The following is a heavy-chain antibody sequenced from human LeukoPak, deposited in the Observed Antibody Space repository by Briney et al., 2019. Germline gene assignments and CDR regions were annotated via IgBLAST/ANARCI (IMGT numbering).Heavy chain of an antibody. V-gene: IGHV4-59*13. Sequence: KPSETLSLTCTVSGGSISSYYWSWIRQPPGKGLEWIGYIYYSGSTNYNPSLKSRVPISVDTSKNQFSLKLSSVTAADTAVYYCASNTGTTLGAFDIWGQGTMVTVSS. CDR3: ASNTGTTLGAFDI. J-gene: IGHJ3*02. CDR2: IYYSGST. CDR1: GGSISSYY. D-gene: IGHD1-7*01.